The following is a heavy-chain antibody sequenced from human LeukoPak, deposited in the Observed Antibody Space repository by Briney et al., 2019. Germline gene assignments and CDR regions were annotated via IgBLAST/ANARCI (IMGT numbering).Heavy chain of an antibody. Sequence: PGGSLRLSCAASGFTFSAYVMHWVRQAPGKGLECVAVISNDGNEKYYADSVKGRFSISRDNSKNTLYLQMSSLRTEDTAVCYCARDGGYTGGWTYGAGDYWGQGTLVTVSS. V-gene: IGHV3-30*04. CDR1: GFTFSAYV. CDR2: ISNDGNEK. D-gene: IGHD2-8*02. J-gene: IGHJ4*01. CDR3: ARDGGYTGGWTYGAGDY.